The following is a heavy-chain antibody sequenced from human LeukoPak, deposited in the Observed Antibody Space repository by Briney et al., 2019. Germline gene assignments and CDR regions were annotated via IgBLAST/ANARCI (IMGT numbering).Heavy chain of an antibody. CDR3: ARHPASSTADGLQDFFFDY. D-gene: IGHD5-24*01. CDR2: ISYDGRNK. V-gene: IGHV3-30*04. CDR1: RFTFSGNA. Sequence: GGSLRLSCAPSRFTFSGNAMHWVRQAPGKGLEWVAVISYDGRNKYYADSVKGRFTISRDNSKNTLYLQMNSLRTEDTAVYFCARHPASSTADGLQDFFFDYWGQGTLVTVSS. J-gene: IGHJ4*02.